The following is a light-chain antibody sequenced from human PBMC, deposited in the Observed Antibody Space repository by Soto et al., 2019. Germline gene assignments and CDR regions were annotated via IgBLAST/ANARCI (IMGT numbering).Light chain of an antibody. V-gene: IGKV3-20*01. CDR3: QQYGSSPLLT. CDR2: GAS. Sequence: EIVLTQSPGTLSLSPGERATLSCRASQSVSSSYLAWYQQKPGQAPRLLIYGASTSATGIPDRFSGSGSGTDFTLPISSMEPEDYAVYYCQQYGSSPLLTFGQGTKLEIK. J-gene: IGKJ2*01. CDR1: QSVSSSY.